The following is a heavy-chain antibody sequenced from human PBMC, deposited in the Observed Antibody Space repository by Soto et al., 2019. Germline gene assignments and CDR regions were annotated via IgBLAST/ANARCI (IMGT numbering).Heavy chain of an antibody. CDR1: GASITSYF. Sequence: SETLSLTCDVSGASITSYFWTWIRQPPGKGLEWIGYIYHSGSTKYNPSLKSRVAMSVDTSKKQFSLKLSSVTPADTGVYYCARDRYYDSTGYFDYWGQGIRVTV. J-gene: IGHJ4*02. V-gene: IGHV4-59*01. CDR3: ARDRYYDSTGYFDY. D-gene: IGHD3-22*01. CDR2: IYHSGST.